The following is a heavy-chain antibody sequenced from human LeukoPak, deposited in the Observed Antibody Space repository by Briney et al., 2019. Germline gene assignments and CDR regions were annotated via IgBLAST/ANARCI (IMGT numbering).Heavy chain of an antibody. D-gene: IGHD3-22*01. V-gene: IGHV3-74*01. CDR2: INSDGSST. J-gene: IGHJ4*02. CDR3: ATVMGIDSSGYYAFGIDY. CDR1: GFTFSSYW. Sequence: GGSLRLSCAASGFTFSSYWMHWVRQAPGKGLVWVSRINSDGSSTSYADSVKGRFTISRDNAKNTLYLQMNSLRAEDTAVYYRATVMGIDSSGYYAFGIDYWGQGTLVTVSS.